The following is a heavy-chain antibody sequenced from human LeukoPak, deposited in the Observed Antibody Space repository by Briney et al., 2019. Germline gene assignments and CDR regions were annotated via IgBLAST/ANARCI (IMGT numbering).Heavy chain of an antibody. J-gene: IGHJ4*02. CDR1: VDSISSSSYY. D-gene: IGHD4-17*01. V-gene: IGHV4-39*01. CDR3: ARLHTVTNEYYFDY. Sequence: SETLPLTCRVSVDSISSSSYYWGWSPQPPGKGLDWRWSFYYSGSTYYNPSLQHRVTIPVDPSKNQFCQKLISVTAADTAVYYCARLHTVTNEYYFDYWGQGTLLTVSS. CDR2: FYYSGST.